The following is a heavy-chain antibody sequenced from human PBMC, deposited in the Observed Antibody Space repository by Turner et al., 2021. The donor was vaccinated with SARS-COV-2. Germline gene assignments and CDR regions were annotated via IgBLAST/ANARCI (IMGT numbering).Heavy chain of an antibody. CDR1: GGPTSSRSYF. D-gene: IGHD3-22*01. CDR3: ARNSPKWYYYDSSGYYDY. V-gene: IGHV4-39*01. Sequence: QLQLQESGPGLVKPSETLSRTCTVPGGPTSSRSYFWGWIRQPPGKGLEWIGSIYYSGSTYHYPSLKSRVTISVDTSKNQFSLKLSSVTAADTAVYYCARNSPKWYYYDSSGYYDYWGQGTLVTVSS. J-gene: IGHJ4*02. CDR2: IYYSGST.